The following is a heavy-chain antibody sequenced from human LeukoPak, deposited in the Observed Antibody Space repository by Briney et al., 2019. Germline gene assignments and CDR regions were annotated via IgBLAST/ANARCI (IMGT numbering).Heavy chain of an antibody. Sequence: GGSLRLSCAASGFTLSSYGMHWVRQAPGKGLEWVAVISYDGSNKCYADSVKGRFTISRDNSKNTLYLQMNSLRAEDTAVYYCAKTLQDPGYGVFDYWGQGTLVTVSS. CDR1: GFTLSSYG. D-gene: IGHD5-12*01. CDR2: ISYDGSNK. V-gene: IGHV3-30*18. J-gene: IGHJ4*02. CDR3: AKTLQDPGYGVFDY.